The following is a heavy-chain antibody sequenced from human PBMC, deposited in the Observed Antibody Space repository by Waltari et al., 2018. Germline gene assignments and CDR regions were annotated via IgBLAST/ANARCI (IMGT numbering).Heavy chain of an antibody. V-gene: IGHV3-30*04. CDR1: EFSFISYA. CDR3: ARDYCDRTYCHGMDV. D-gene: IGHD3-22*01. J-gene: IGHJ6*02. CDR2: ISYNARNI. Sequence: QVQVVESGGGVVQHGRSLRLSCSASEFSFISYAMPWVRQAPGKGLEWVAVISYNARNIYYVDAVKGRFTISRDNSKKMLYLQMNSLRVEDTAVYYCARDYCDRTYCHGMDVWGQGTTVTVSS.